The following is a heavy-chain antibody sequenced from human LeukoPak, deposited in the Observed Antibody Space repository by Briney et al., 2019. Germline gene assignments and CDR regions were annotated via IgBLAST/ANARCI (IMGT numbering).Heavy chain of an antibody. V-gene: IGHV4-39*07. Sequence: PSETLSLTCTVSGGSISSSSYYWGWIRQPPGKGLEWIGSIYYSGSTYYNPSLKSRVTISVDTSKNQFSLKLSSVTAADTAVYYCARQSGYSSGWLGVSFDYWGQGTLVTVSS. D-gene: IGHD6-19*01. CDR3: ARQSGYSSGWLGVSFDY. J-gene: IGHJ4*02. CDR1: GGSISSSSYY. CDR2: IYYSGST.